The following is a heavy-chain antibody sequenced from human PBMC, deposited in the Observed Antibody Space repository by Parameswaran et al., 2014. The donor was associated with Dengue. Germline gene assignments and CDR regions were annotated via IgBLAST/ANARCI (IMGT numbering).Heavy chain of an antibody. D-gene: IGHD3-10*01. V-gene: IGHV3-64D*06. CDR2: ISSNGGST. CDR3: VKHALTYYYGSGSYWDY. Sequence: PGKGLEYVSAISSNGGSTYYADSVKGRFTISRDNSKNTLYLQMSSLRAEDTAVYYCVKHALTYYYGSGSYWDYWGQGTLVTVSS. J-gene: IGHJ4*02.